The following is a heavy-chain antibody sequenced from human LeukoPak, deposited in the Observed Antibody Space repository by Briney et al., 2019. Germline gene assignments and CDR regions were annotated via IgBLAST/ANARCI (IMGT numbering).Heavy chain of an antibody. J-gene: IGHJ4*02. V-gene: IGHV3-7*01. CDR1: GFTFSTYW. CDR2: IKQDGSAK. CDR3: ARCPYDSTGYYSVPSHLDY. D-gene: IGHD3-22*01. Sequence: GGSLRLSCAASGFTFSTYWMTWVRQAPGKGLEWVANIKQDGSAKYYVDSLRGRFGISRDNVKNSLFLQMNSLSAEDTAVYYCARCPYDSTGYYSVPSHLDYWGQGTLVTVSS.